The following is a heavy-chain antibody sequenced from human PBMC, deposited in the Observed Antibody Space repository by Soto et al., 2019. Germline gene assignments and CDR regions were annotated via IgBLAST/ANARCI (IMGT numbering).Heavy chain of an antibody. Sequence: QVQLQQWGAGLLKPSETLSLTCAVYGGFVTSGSYYWSWIRQPPGKGLEWIGEMSHSGGTHFNPSFKGRVTSSVDTSKNQFTLKMSSVTAADTALYYCARVERGTATTVVDAFDIWGPGTMVTVSS. CDR1: GGFVTSGSYY. J-gene: IGHJ3*02. CDR3: ARVERGTATTVVDAFDI. V-gene: IGHV4-34*01. D-gene: IGHD1-1*01. CDR2: MSHSGGT.